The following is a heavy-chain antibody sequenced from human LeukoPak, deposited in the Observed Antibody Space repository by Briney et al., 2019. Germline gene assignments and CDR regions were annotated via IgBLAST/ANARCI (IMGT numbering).Heavy chain of an antibody. Sequence: ASVKVSCKASGYTFTGYYMRWVRQAPGQGLEWMGWINPNSGGTNYAQKFQGRVTMTRDTSISTAYMELSRLRSDDTAVYYCAREDIVATSKFDYWGQGTLVTVSS. CDR2: INPNSGGT. D-gene: IGHD5-12*01. J-gene: IGHJ4*02. V-gene: IGHV1-2*02. CDR3: AREDIVATSKFDY. CDR1: GYTFTGYY.